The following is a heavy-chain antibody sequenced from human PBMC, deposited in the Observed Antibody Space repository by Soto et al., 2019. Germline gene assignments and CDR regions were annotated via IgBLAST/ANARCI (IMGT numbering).Heavy chain of an antibody. CDR2: ISGSGGST. D-gene: IGHD3-16*01. CDR1: GFTFSSYA. CDR3: AKLLRGTVYRGAFDI. V-gene: IGHV3-23*01. J-gene: IGHJ3*02. Sequence: EVQLLESGGGLVQPGGSLRLSCAASGFTFSSYAMSWVRQAPGKGLEWVSAISGSGGSTYYADSLKGRFTFSRDNSKNTLDLQMNSLRAEDTAVYYFAKLLRGTVYRGAFDIWGQGTMVTVSS.